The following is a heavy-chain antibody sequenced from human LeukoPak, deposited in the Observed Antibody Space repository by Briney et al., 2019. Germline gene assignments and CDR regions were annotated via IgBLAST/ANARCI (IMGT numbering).Heavy chain of an antibody. V-gene: IGHV3-66*02. CDR2: IYSGGST. CDR1: GFTFSSNY. CDR3: ARVASGYFGYYYYYMDV. D-gene: IGHD3-22*01. J-gene: IGHJ6*03. Sequence: QSGGSLRLSCAASGFTFSSNYMSWVRQAPGKGLEWVSVIYSGGSTYYADSVKGRFTISRDNSKNTLYLQMNSLRAEDTAVYYCARVASGYFGYYYYYMDVWGKGTTVTVSS.